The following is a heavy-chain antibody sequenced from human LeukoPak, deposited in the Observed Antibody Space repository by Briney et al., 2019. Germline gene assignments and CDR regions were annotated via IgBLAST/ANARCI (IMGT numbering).Heavy chain of an antibody. CDR2: IYYGGST. J-gene: IGHJ4*02. D-gene: IGHD3-22*01. CDR1: GGSISSYY. CDR3: ASATYYYDSSGYYYTAGGFDY. V-gene: IGHV4-59*01. Sequence: PSETLSLTCTVSGGSISSYYWSWIRQPPGKGLEWIGYIYYGGSTNYNPSLKSRVTISVDTSKNQFSLKLSSVTAADTAVYYCASATYYYDSSGYYYTAGGFDYWGQGTLVTVSS.